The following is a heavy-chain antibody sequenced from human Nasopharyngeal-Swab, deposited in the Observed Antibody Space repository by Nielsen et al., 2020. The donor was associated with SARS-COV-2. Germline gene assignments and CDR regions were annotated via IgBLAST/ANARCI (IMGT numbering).Heavy chain of an antibody. V-gene: IGHV1-46*01. CDR2: INPSGGST. Sequence: ASVKVSCKASGYTFTSYYMHWVRQAPGQGLEWMGIINPSGGSTSYAQKFQGRVTMTRDTSTSTVYMELSSLRSEDTAVYYCARESFSVAGTEVDWFDPWGQGTLVTVSS. CDR1: GYTFTSYY. J-gene: IGHJ5*02. CDR3: ARESFSVAGTEVDWFDP. D-gene: IGHD6-19*01.